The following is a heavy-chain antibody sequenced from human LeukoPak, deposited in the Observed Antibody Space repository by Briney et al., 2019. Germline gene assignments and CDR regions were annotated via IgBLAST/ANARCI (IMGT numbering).Heavy chain of an antibody. J-gene: IGHJ6*02. D-gene: IGHD3-22*01. CDR3: AKDLSSAITSALVLDV. Sequence: TGESLRLSCTVSGFTFDDYAMHWVRHTPGKGLEWVAGITWNRDNIGYGDSVKGRFTISRDNVKNVLYLQMNSLRPEDTALYYCAKDLSSAITSALVLDVWGQGTTV. V-gene: IGHV3-9*01. CDR2: ITWNRDNI. CDR1: GFTFDDYA.